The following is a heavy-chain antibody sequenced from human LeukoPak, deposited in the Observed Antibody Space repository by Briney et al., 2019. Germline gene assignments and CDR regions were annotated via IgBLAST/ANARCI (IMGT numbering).Heavy chain of an antibody. CDR2: INTPGGST. Sequence: GGSLRLSCAASGFTFSSYAMSWVRQAPGKGLEWVSAINTPGGSTYYADSVKGRFTTSRDNSKNTLYLQMNSLRAEDTALYYCARDKSSGYYYFDYWGQGTLVTVSS. CDR1: GFTFSSYA. J-gene: IGHJ4*02. V-gene: IGHV3-23*01. D-gene: IGHD3-22*01. CDR3: ARDKSSGYYYFDY.